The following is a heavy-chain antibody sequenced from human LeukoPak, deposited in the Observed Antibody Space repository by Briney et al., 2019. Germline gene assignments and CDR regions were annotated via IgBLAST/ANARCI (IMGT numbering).Heavy chain of an antibody. V-gene: IGHV1-8*01. CDR2: VNPNGGHT. D-gene: IGHD2-15*01. CDR1: GYTFTSYD. J-gene: IGHJ4*02. CDR3: ARGAPGSYCSGGSCPYFDY. Sequence: ASVKVSCKASGYTFTSYDINWVRQATGQGLEWMGWVNPNGGHTGYAQKFQGRVTMTRNTSISTAYMELSSLRSEDTAVYYCARGAPGSYCSGGSCPYFDYWGQGTLVSVSS.